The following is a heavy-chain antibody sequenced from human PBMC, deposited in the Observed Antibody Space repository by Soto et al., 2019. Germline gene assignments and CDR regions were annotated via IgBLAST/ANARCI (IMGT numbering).Heavy chain of an antibody. V-gene: IGHV4-61*01. CDR2: IYSSGST. Sequence: SETLSLTCTVSGGSVSSGSYYWSWIRLPPGKGLEWIGYIYSSGSTNYNPSLKSRVTISVDTSKNQFSLKLSSVTAADTAVYYCARDYYDSSGSPDFWGQGTLVTVSS. D-gene: IGHD3-22*01. CDR3: ARDYYDSSGSPDF. J-gene: IGHJ4*02. CDR1: GGSVSSGSYY.